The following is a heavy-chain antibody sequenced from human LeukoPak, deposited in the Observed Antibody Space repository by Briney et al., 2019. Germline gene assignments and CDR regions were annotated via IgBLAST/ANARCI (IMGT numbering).Heavy chain of an antibody. CDR2: ISAYNGNT. Sequence: ASVKVSCKASGYTFTSYGISWVRQAPGQGLERMGWISAYNGNTNYAQKLQGRVTMTTDTSTSTAYMELRSLRSDDTAVYYCAREMEIPGAFDIWGKGTMVTVSS. D-gene: IGHD2-2*02. CDR3: AREMEIPGAFDI. J-gene: IGHJ3*02. V-gene: IGHV1-18*01. CDR1: GYTFTSYG.